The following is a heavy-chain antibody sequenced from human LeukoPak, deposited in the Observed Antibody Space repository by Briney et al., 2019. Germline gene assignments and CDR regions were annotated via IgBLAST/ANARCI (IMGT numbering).Heavy chain of an antibody. CDR3: ARGGYSTVWPLDS. Sequence: SGGSLRLSCAASGFIFSTYVMSWVRQAPGKGLEWVSTISGSGGSTYYADSVRGRFTISRDNSKNTLYLQMNSLRAEDTAVYYCARGGYSTVWPLDSWGQGTLVTVSS. CDR1: GFIFSTYV. V-gene: IGHV3-23*01. J-gene: IGHJ4*02. D-gene: IGHD1-26*01. CDR2: ISGSGGST.